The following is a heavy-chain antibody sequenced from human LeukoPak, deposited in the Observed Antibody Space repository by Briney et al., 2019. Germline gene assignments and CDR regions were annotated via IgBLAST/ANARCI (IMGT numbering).Heavy chain of an antibody. D-gene: IGHD6-19*01. Sequence: SSETLSLTCAVYGGSFSGYYWSWIRQPPGKGLEWIGEINHSGSTNYNPSLKSRVTISVDTSKNQFSLKLSSVTAADTAVYYCARGQSSGWFRYYYYYMDVWGKGTTVTVSS. CDR1: GGSFSGYY. V-gene: IGHV4-34*01. CDR2: INHSGST. CDR3: ARGQSSGWFRYYYYYMDV. J-gene: IGHJ6*03.